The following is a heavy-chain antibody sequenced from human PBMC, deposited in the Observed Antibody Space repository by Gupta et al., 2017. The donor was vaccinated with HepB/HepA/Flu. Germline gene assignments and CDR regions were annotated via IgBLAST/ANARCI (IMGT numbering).Heavy chain of an antibody. CDR3: ARENCSSTSCLLLQDLNYYYYYGMDV. CDR2: IIPILGIA. J-gene: IGHJ6*02. CDR1: GGTFSSYA. D-gene: IGHD2-2*01. V-gene: IGHV1-69*04. Sequence: GKKPGSSVKVSCKASGGTFSSYAISWVRQAPGQGLEWMGRIIPILGIANYAQKFQGRVTITADKSTSTAYMELSSLRSEDTAVYYCARENCSSTSCLLLQDLNYYYYYGMDVWGQGTTVTVSS.